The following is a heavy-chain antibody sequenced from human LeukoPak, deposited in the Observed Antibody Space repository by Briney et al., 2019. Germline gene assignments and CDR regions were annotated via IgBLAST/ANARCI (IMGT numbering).Heavy chain of an antibody. J-gene: IGHJ3*02. CDR2: ISAYNGNT. Sequence: ASVKVSCKASGYTFTSYGISWVRQAPGQGLEWMGWISAYNGNTNYAQKLQGRVTMTTDTSTSTAYMELRSLRSDDTAVYYCARSGWYYYDSSGAVSAFDIWGQGTMVTVSS. CDR1: GYTFTSYG. D-gene: IGHD3-22*01. V-gene: IGHV1-18*01. CDR3: ARSGWYYYDSSGAVSAFDI.